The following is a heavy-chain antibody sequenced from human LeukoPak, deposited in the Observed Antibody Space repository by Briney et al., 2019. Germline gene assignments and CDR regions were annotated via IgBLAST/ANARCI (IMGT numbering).Heavy chain of an antibody. CDR2: ITRKGDGGTP. CDR1: GFTFSNAW. Sequence: PGGSLRLSCAASGFTFSNAWMSWVRQAPGKGLEWVGRITRKGDGGTPDNAAPVKGRFTISRDDSKNTLYLQMNSLKIEDTAMYYCATDLGGYYSGSGSYWGSLDYWGQGTVVTVSS. D-gene: IGHD3-10*01. V-gene: IGHV3-15*01. J-gene: IGHJ4*02. CDR3: ATDLGGYYSGSGSYWGSLDY.